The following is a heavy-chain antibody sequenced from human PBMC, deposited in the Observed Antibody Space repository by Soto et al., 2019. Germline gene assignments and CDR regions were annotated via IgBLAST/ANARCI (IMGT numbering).Heavy chain of an antibody. Sequence: QVQLVQSGAEVKKPGSSVKVSCKASGDTFSSYAISWVRQAPGQGLEWMGGIIPIFGTANYAQKFQGRVTITADESTSTAYMELSSLRSEDTAVYYCARDPGFGFGYSYAFAMDVWGQGTTVTVSS. CDR2: IIPIFGTA. J-gene: IGHJ6*02. CDR3: ARDPGFGFGYSYAFAMDV. D-gene: IGHD5-18*01. CDR1: GDTFSSYA. V-gene: IGHV1-69*01.